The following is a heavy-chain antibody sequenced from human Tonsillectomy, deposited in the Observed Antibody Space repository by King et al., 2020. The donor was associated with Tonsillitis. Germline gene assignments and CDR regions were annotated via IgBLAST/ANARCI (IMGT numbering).Heavy chain of an antibody. CDR3: ARAHDYGNYESLSVDY. CDR1: GGSFSAYY. D-gene: IGHD4-11*01. CDR2: INHSGST. J-gene: IGHJ4*02. V-gene: IGHV4-34*01. Sequence: VQLQQWGAGLLKPSETLSLTCAVYGGSFSAYYWSWIRQPPGKGLEWIGEINHSGSTNYNPSLKSRVTISVDRSKNQFSLKLSSVTAADTAVYYCARAHDYGNYESLSVDYWGQGTLVTVSS.